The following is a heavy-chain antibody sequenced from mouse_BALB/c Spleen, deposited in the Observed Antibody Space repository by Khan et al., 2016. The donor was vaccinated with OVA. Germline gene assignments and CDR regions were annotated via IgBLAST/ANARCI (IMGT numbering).Heavy chain of an antibody. Sequence: QVQLQQSGAELARPGASVKLSCKASGYTFTDYYINWVKQRTGQGLEWIGEISPGSGDTYYNEKFKGKATLTADKSSSTAYMPLSSLTSEASAVYFCARRYYVGCTFAYWGQGTLVTVSA. J-gene: IGHJ3*01. V-gene: IGHV1-77*01. CDR2: ISPGSGDT. CDR1: GYTFTDYY. CDR3: ARRYYVGCTFAY. D-gene: IGHD1-2*01.